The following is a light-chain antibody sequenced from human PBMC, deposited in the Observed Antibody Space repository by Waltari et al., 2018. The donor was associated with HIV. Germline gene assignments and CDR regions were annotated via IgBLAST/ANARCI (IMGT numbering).Light chain of an antibody. CDR1: SSDVGGYKY. CDR2: EDN. J-gene: IGLJ2*01. Sequence: QSALTQPPSASGSPGQSVTISCTGISSDVGGYKYVSWYQHHPGKAPKLMIYEDNRRPSWVSDRFSGSRSGNTASLTGSVLQAEDEADYYCSSYACTNRLFGGGTKLTVL. V-gene: IGLV2-8*01. CDR3: SSYACTNRL.